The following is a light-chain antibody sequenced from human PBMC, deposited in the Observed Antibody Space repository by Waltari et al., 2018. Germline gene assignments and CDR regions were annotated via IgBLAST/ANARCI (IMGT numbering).Light chain of an antibody. V-gene: IGKV3-15*01. Sequence: PGETATLSCRASQSVSSNLAWYQQKPGQAPRLLIYGASTRATGIPARFSGSGSGTDFTLTISSLQSEDFAVYYCQQYSKWPPHTFGQGTKLEL. J-gene: IGKJ2*01. CDR2: GAS. CDR3: QQYSKWPPHT. CDR1: QSVSSN.